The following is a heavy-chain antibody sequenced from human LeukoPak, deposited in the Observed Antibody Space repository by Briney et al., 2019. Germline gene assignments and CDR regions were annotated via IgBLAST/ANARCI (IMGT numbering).Heavy chain of an antibody. CDR1: GYTLTDLS. D-gene: IGHD6-13*01. Sequence: ASVKLSCKVSGYTLTDLSMHWVRQAPGTGLEWLGGFDPEDGETIYAQKFQGRGTMTEDTPTDTAYMELSSLRSEDTAVYYCATSSSWYGSNYDAFDIWGQGTMVTVSS. CDR3: ATSSSWYGSNYDAFDI. J-gene: IGHJ3*02. V-gene: IGHV1-24*01. CDR2: FDPEDGET.